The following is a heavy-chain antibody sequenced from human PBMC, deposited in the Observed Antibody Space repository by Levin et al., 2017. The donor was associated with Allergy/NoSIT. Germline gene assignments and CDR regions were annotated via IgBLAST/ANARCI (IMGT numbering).Heavy chain of an antibody. CDR3: ARDRSVSYGPFDY. D-gene: IGHD3-10*01. Sequence: LSLTCAASGFTFSSYTLSWVRQAPGKGLEWVSGVSYSGLSRYYADPVQGRFTIPRDNSENTLYLQMRSLRAAAAAMYYCARDRSVSYGPFDYWGQGTLVTVSS. V-gene: IGHV3-23*01. CDR2: VSYSGLSR. CDR1: GFTFSSYT. J-gene: IGHJ4*02.